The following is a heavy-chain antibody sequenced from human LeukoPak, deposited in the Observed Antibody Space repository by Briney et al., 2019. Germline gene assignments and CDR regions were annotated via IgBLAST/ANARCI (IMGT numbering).Heavy chain of an antibody. CDR3: AKVPRIAAREKYYFDY. J-gene: IGHJ4*02. CDR2: ISGSGGST. CDR1: GFTFSSYA. V-gene: IGHV3-23*01. D-gene: IGHD6-6*01. Sequence: QTGGSLRLSCAASGFTFSSYAMSWVRQAPGKGLEWVSAISGSGGSTYYADSVKGRFTISRDNSKNTLYLQMNSLRAEDTAVYYCAKVPRIAAREKYYFDYWGQGTLVTVSS.